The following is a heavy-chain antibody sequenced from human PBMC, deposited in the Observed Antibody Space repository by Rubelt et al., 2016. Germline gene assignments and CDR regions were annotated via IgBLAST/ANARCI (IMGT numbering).Heavy chain of an antibody. J-gene: IGHJ4*02. CDR1: GFTFSSYG. D-gene: IGHD3-22*01. CDR3: ARGSLTMIAKIWGVFDY. CDR2: IWYDGSNK. Sequence: GRSLRLSCAASGFTFSSYGLHWVRQAPGKGLEWVAVIWYDGSNKYYADSVKGRFTISRDNSKNTLYLQMNSLRAEDTAVYYCARGSLTMIAKIWGVFDYWGQGTLVTVSS. V-gene: IGHV3-33*01.